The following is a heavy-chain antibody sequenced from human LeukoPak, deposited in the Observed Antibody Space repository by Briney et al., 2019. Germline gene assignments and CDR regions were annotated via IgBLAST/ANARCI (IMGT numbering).Heavy chain of an antibody. CDR3: ARLVWFAELSFDY. J-gene: IGHJ4*02. CDR2: IYYSGST. D-gene: IGHD3-10*01. CDR1: GGSISSYY. Sequence: PSETVSLTCTVSGGSISSYYWSWMRQPPGKGREWIGYIYYSGSTNYNPSLKSRVTISVDTSKNQFSLKLSSVTAADTAVYYLARLVWFAELSFDYWGQGTLVTVSS. V-gene: IGHV4-59*01.